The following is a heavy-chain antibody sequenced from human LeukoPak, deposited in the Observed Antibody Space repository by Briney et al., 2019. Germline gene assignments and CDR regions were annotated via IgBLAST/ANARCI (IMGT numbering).Heavy chain of an antibody. J-gene: IGHJ4*02. D-gene: IGHD5-12*01. CDR1: GGSISSYY. V-gene: IGHV4-59*01. CDR2: IYYSGST. Sequence: SETLSLTCTVSGGSISSYYWSWIRQPPGKGLEWIGYIYYSGSTNYNPSLKSRVTISVDTSKNQFSLKLSSVTAADTAVYYCAREVRSGYFYFDYWGQGTLVTVSS. CDR3: AREVRSGYFYFDY.